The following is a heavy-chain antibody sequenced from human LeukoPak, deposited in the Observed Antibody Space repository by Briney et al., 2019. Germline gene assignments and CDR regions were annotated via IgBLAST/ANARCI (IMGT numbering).Heavy chain of an antibody. CDR3: AKGTGYSYGYDWFDP. D-gene: IGHD5-18*01. CDR2: ISWNSGSI. CDR1: GFTFDDYA. Sequence: SLRLSCAASGFTFDDYAMHWVRQAPGKGLEWVSGISWNSGSIGYADSVKGRFTISRDNAKNSLYLQMNSLRAEDTALYYCAKGTGYSYGYDWFDPWGQGTLVTVSS. J-gene: IGHJ5*02. V-gene: IGHV3-9*01.